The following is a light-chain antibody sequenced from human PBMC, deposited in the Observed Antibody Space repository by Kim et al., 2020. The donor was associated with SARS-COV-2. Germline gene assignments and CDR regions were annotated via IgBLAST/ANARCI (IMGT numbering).Light chain of an antibody. CDR3: QQLNGYPIT. V-gene: IGKV1-9*01. CDR1: QDISSY. Sequence: AAVGDSVPITCRASQDISSYLAWYQQKPGKAPNVLIYAAATLQSGVPSRFSGSGSGTEFTLTISSLQPEDFAIYYCQQLNGYPITFGQGTRLEIK. J-gene: IGKJ5*01. CDR2: AAA.